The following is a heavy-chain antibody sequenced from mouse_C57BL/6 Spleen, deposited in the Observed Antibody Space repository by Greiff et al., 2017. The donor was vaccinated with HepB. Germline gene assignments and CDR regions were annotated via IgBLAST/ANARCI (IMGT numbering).Heavy chain of an antibody. V-gene: IGHV1-59*01. CDR2: IDPSDSYT. J-gene: IGHJ2*01. CDR1: GYTFTSYW. D-gene: IGHD4-1*01. Sequence: QVQLQQPGAELVRPGTSVKLSCKASGYTFTSYWMHWVKQRPGQGLEWIGVIDPSDSYTNYNQKFKGKATLTVDTSSSTAYMQRSSLTSEDSAVYYCARRGLTGSLDYWGQGTTLTVSS. CDR3: ARRGLTGSLDY.